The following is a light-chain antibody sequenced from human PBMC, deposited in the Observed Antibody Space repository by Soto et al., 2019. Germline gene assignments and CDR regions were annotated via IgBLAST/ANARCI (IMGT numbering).Light chain of an antibody. CDR1: QTVTSTY. CDR3: QQYGGSPPLT. Sequence: EIVLTQSAGTLSLSPGERATLSCRASQTVTSTYLAWYQQKPGQAPRLLIYGASTRATGIPDRFSGSGSGTDFTLTISRLEPGDFAVYYCQQYGGSPPLTFGGGTKVEIK. V-gene: IGKV3-20*01. J-gene: IGKJ4*01. CDR2: GAS.